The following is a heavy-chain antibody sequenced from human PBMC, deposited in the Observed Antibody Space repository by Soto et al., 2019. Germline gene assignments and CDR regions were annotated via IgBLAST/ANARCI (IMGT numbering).Heavy chain of an antibody. J-gene: IGHJ2*01. CDR1: GDSFTIDTW. D-gene: IGHD3-10*01. CDR2: VHHSGST. V-gene: IGHV4-4*02. Sequence: SETLSLTCAVSGDSFTIDTWCSCVRQAPSRGLEWIGNVHHSGSTNYNPSLESRVTMSVDKSKNHFSLNLNYVTAADTAVYYCARGHIMLRGGRTYWYFDLWGRGTLVTVSS. CDR3: ARGHIMLRGGRTYWYFDL.